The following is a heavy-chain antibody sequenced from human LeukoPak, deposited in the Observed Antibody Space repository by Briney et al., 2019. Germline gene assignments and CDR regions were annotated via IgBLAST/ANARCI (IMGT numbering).Heavy chain of an antibody. CDR1: GGSISSGSYY. CDR3: ARSSLAVYFDY. J-gene: IGHJ4*02. V-gene: IGHV4-61*09. CDR2: VFTRGTT. D-gene: IGHD6-19*01. Sequence: PSQTLSLTCTVSGGSISSGSYYWNRIRQPAGKRLEWLGHVFTRGTTNYNASLEGRLTISLDTARNQFSLYLSSVTAADTAMYFCARSSLAVYFDYWGQGTLVTASS.